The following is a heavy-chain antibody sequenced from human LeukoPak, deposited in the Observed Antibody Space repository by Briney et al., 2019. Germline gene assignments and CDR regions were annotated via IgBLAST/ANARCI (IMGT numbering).Heavy chain of an antibody. J-gene: IGHJ4*02. Sequence: GGSLRLSCAASGFTFSSYWMSWVRQAPGKGLEWVANIKQDGSENYYVDSVKGRFTISRDNAKNSLYLQMNSLRAEDTAVYYCAREASIVGDPFDYWGQGTLVTVSS. CDR3: AREASIVGDPFDY. CDR1: GFTFSSYW. V-gene: IGHV3-7*01. D-gene: IGHD1-26*01. CDR2: IKQDGSEN.